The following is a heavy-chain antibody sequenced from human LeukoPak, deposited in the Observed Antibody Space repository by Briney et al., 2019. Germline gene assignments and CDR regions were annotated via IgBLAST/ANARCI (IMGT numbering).Heavy chain of an antibody. V-gene: IGHV4-4*07. D-gene: IGHD3-9*01. Sequence: SETLSLTCTVSGDSVSSSYWSWIRQRAGKGLEWIGRVYISGSTNYNPPLKSRVTMSVDTSKNQFSLRLSSVTAADTAVYFCARVDPHNWFDPWGQGTLVTVSS. CDR1: GDSVSSSY. CDR2: VYISGST. J-gene: IGHJ5*02. CDR3: ARVDPHNWFDP.